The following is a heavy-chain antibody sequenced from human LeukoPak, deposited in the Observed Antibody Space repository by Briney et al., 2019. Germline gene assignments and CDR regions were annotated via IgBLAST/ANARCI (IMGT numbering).Heavy chain of an antibody. CDR1: AGSITSSSYY. V-gene: IGHV4-39*01. Sequence: SETLSLTCTVSAGSITSSSYYWGWIRQPPGKGLEWIGSIYYSGSTYYNPSLKSRLTISVDTSKPQFSLRLSSVTAADTAVYYCAGNSGYDFYRFDYWGQGTLVSVSS. CDR2: IYYSGST. D-gene: IGHD5-12*01. CDR3: AGNSGYDFYRFDY. J-gene: IGHJ4*02.